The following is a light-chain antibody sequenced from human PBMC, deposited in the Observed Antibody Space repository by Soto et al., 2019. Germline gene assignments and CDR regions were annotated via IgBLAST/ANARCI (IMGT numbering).Light chain of an antibody. V-gene: IGKV1-39*01. CDR2: AAS. CDR1: QSITRF. J-gene: IGKJ5*01. Sequence: DIQITQSPSSLSSSVLERFTITCRASQSITRFLNWYQQKPGKAPKLLIYAASSLQSGVPSRFSGSGSGTDFTLTISSLQPEDFATYYCQQNYSPPPITFGQGTRLEIK. CDR3: QQNYSPPPIT.